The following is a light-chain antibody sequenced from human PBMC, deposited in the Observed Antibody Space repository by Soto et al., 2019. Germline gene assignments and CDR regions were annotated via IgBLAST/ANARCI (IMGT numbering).Light chain of an antibody. J-gene: IGKJ4*01. CDR3: QQYNSYSLT. CDR2: GAS. Sequence: IQTTPSPSSLSAPVGDSVTISCRASQSFTTYLNWYQQKPGKAPKLLIYGASSLQSGVPSRFSGSGSGTDFTLTISSLQPEDFATYYCQQYNSYSLTFGGGTKVDIK. CDR1: QSFTTY. V-gene: IGKV1-39*01.